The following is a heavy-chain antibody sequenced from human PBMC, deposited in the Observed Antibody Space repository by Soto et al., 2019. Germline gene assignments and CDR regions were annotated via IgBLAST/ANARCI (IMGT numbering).Heavy chain of an antibody. J-gene: IGHJ5*02. CDR1: GGTFSSYS. CDR3: ARVRWDIAARFYWFDP. Sequence: QVQLVQSGAEVKKPGSSVKVSCKASGGTFSSYSISWVRQAPGQGLEWMGGIIPIFGTANYAQKFQGRVTITADESTSTAYMELSSLRSEDTAVYYCARVRWDIAARFYWFDPWGQGTLVTVSS. D-gene: IGHD6-6*01. V-gene: IGHV1-69*01. CDR2: IIPIFGTA.